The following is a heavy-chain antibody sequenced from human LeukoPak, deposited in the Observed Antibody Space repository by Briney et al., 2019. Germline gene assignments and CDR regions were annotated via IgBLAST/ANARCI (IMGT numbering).Heavy chain of an antibody. CDR1: GGSISSYY. J-gene: IGHJ4*02. CDR2: IYHSGST. V-gene: IGHV4-59*01. CDR3: AAMATIGFAY. D-gene: IGHD5-24*01. Sequence: SETLSLTCTVSGGSISSYYWSWIRQPPGKGLGWIGYIYHSGSTNYNPSLKSRVTISVDTSKNQFSLKLSSVTAADTAVYYCAAMATIGFAYWGQGTLVTVSS.